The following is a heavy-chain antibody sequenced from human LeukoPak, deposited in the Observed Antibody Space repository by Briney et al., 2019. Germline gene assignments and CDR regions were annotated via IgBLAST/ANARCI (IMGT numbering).Heavy chain of an antibody. V-gene: IGHV3-15*01. CDR2: IKSKTDGGTT. Sequence: GGSLRLSCAASGFTFSNAWMSWVRQAPGKGLEWVGRIKSKTDGGTTDYAAPVKGRFTISRDDSKNTLYLQMNSLRAEDTAIYYCARVGYSSGWFRNWGQGTLVTVSS. J-gene: IGHJ4*02. CDR3: ARVGYSSGWFRN. CDR1: GFTFSNAW. D-gene: IGHD6-19*01.